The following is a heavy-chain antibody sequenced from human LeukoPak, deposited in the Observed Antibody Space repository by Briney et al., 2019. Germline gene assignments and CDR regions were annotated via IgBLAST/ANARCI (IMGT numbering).Heavy chain of an antibody. V-gene: IGHV3-11*04. CDR2: ISISGSTI. D-gene: IGHD3-22*01. CDR3: ARAPYYYDSSGYYWHYYYYMDV. Sequence: PGGSLRLSCAASGFTFSDYYMSWIRQAPGKGLEGVSYISISGSTIYYADSVKGRFTISRDNAKNSLYLQMNSLRAEDTAVYYCARAPYYYDSSGYYWHYYYYMDVWGKGTTVTVSS. CDR1: GFTFSDYY. J-gene: IGHJ6*03.